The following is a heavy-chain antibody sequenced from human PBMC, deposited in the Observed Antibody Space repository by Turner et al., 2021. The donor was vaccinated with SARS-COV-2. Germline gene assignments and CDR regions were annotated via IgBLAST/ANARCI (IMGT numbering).Heavy chain of an antibody. CDR1: GITVSCSY. CDR2: IFSGGNT. D-gene: IGHD1-26*01. Sequence: ELQRVEAGGGLVQPGGSLRPACVAPGITVSCSYMNWVRQAPGKGLEWVSVIFSGGNTLYADSVQGRFTISRDDSKNTLYLQMNGLRAEDTAVYYCARDRFSGSYYGEFDYWGQGTPVTVSS. J-gene: IGHJ4*02. CDR3: ARDRFSGSYYGEFDY. V-gene: IGHV3-53*01.